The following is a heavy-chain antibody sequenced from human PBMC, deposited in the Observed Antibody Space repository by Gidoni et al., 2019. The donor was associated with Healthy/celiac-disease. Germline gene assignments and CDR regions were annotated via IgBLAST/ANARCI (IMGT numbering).Heavy chain of an antibody. CDR2: ISWNSGSI. J-gene: IGHJ4*02. CDR3: AKDGNDYDILTGYLL. CDR1: GFTFDAYA. D-gene: IGHD3-9*01. V-gene: IGHV3-9*01. Sequence: EVQLVASGGGLVQPGRSLRLSCAASGFTFDAYAMHWVRQAPGKGLEWVSGISWNSGSIGYADSVKGRFTISRDNAKNSLYLQMNSLRAEDTALYYCAKDGNDYDILTGYLLWGQGTLVTVSS.